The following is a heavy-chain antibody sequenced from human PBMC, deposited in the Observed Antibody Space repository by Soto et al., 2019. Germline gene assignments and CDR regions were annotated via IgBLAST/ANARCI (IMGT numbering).Heavy chain of an antibody. CDR2: INPDAGAT. CDR3: ARGDIVLVPDSEGNWFDP. V-gene: IGHV1-46*01. J-gene: IGHJ5*02. D-gene: IGHD2-2*01. Sequence: ASVKVSCKASAYSFTTYHIHWVRQAPGQGLEWMGLINPDAGATNYAQRFQGRLRLTRDTSTSTVYMELSSLRFDDTAVYYCARGDIVLVPDSEGNWFDPWGQGTLVTVSS. CDR1: AYSFTTYH.